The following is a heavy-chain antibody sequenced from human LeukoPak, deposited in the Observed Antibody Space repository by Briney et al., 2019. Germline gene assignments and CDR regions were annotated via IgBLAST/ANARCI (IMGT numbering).Heavy chain of an antibody. CDR2: INQDGSAQ. CDR1: GFTFSNHG. CDR3: ARDVHGGAFDY. V-gene: IGHV3-7*01. J-gene: IGHJ4*02. Sequence: GGSLRLSCTASGFTFSNHGLHWVRQAPGKGLEWVANINQDGSAQNYVDSVKGRFTFSRDNAKNSLFLQMNNLRAEDTAVYYCARDVHGGAFDYWGQGTLVTVSS. D-gene: IGHD4-23*01.